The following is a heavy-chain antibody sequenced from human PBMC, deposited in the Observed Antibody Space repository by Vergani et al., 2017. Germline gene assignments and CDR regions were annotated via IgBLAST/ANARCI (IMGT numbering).Heavy chain of an antibody. D-gene: IGHD2-15*01. Sequence: EVQLVESGGGLVKPGGSLRLSCAASGFTFSSYSMNWVRQAPGKGLEWVSSISSSSSYIYYADSVKGRFTISRDNAKNSLYLQMNSLRAEDTAVYYCARAPLGYXSGGSCYPDAFDIWGQGTMVTVSS. CDR3: ARAPLGYXSGGSCYPDAFDI. CDR1: GFTFSSYS. CDR2: ISSSSSYI. J-gene: IGHJ3*02. V-gene: IGHV3-21*01.